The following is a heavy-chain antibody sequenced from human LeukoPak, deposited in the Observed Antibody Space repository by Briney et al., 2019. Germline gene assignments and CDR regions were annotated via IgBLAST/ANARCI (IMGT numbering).Heavy chain of an antibody. Sequence: GRSLRLSCAASGFTFSSYGMHWVRQAPGKGLEWVAVIWYDGSNKYYADSVKGRFTISRDNSKNTLYLQMNSLRAEDTAVYYCAKALKQWLDWFDPWGQGTLVTVSS. D-gene: IGHD6-19*01. CDR2: IWYDGSNK. J-gene: IGHJ5*02. CDR1: GFTFSSYG. V-gene: IGHV3-33*06. CDR3: AKALKQWLDWFDP.